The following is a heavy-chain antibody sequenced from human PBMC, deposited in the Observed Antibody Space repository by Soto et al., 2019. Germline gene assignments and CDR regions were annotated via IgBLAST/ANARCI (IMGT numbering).Heavy chain of an antibody. Sequence: SVKVSCKASGGTFSSYAISWVRQAPGQGLEWMGGIIPIFGTANYAQKFQGRVTITRDTSASTAYMELSSLRSEDTAVYYCARDRITGTYKTGYYGMDVWGQGTTVTVSS. CDR2: IIPIFGTA. D-gene: IGHD1-20*01. J-gene: IGHJ6*02. V-gene: IGHV1-69*05. CDR1: GGTFSSYA. CDR3: ARDRITGTYKTGYYGMDV.